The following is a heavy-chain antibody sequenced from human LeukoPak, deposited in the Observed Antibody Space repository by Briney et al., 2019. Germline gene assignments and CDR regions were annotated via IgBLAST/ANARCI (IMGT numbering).Heavy chain of an antibody. CDR1: GGSLSGYY. J-gene: IGHJ4*02. CDR2: INHSGGT. Sequence: PSETLSLTCAVYGGSLSGYYWSWIRQPPGKGLEWIGEINHSGGTNYNPSLKSRVTISVDTSKNQFSLKLSSVTAADTAVYYCARGWYAPRDFDYWGQGTLVTVSS. D-gene: IGHD2-15*01. CDR3: ARGWYAPRDFDY. V-gene: IGHV4-34*01.